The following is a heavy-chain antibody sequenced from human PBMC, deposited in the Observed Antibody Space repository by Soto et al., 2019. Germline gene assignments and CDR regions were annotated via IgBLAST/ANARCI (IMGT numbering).Heavy chain of an antibody. CDR3: ARAGYYGGGYYGMDV. CDR2: IYYSGST. J-gene: IGHJ6*02. CDR1: GGSISSGDYY. Sequence: QVQLQESGPGLVKPSQTLSLTCTVSGGSISSGDYYWSWIRQPPGKGPEWIGYIYYSGSTYYNPSLKGRVTISVDTSKNQFSLKLSSVTAADTAVYYCARAGYYGGGYYGMDVWGQGTTVTVSS. D-gene: IGHD4-17*01. V-gene: IGHV4-30-4*01.